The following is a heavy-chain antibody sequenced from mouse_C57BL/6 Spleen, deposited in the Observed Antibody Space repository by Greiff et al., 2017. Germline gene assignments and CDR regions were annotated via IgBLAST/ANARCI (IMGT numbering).Heavy chain of an antibody. CDR3: TALYDGTEAWFAY. CDR1: GFNIKDDY. V-gene: IGHV14-4*01. CDR2: IDPENGDT. J-gene: IGHJ3*01. Sequence: VQLKQSGAELVRPGASVKLSCTASGFNIKDDYMHWVKQRPEQGLEWIGWIDPENGDTEYASKFQGKATITADTSSNTAYLQLSSLTSEDTAVYYCTALYDGTEAWFAYWGQGTLVTVSA. D-gene: IGHD2-3*01.